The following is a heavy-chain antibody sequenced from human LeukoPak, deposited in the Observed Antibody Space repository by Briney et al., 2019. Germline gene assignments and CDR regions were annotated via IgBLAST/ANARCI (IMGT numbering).Heavy chain of an antibody. V-gene: IGHV3-74*01. D-gene: IGHD2-21*02. CDR1: GFTFSSYW. CDR2: INSNGGTT. J-gene: IGHJ6*03. CDR3: TKDLTDFHYYYTDV. Sequence: PGXSLRLSCAASGFTFSSYWMHWVRQAPGKGLGWVSRINSNGGTTTYADSVKGGFSISTHNAKNTLYLQMNSLRAEDTAVYYCTKDLTDFHYYYTDVWGKGTTVIVSS.